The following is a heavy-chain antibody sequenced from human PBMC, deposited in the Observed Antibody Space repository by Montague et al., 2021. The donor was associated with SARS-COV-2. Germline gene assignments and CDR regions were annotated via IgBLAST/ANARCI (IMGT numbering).Heavy chain of an antibody. Sequence: SETLSLTCTVSGVSVKNYYWSWIRQPPGKGLEWIGYVHYSGKTKSNPSLQNPICISLDASKNQFYLSLTSVTSADAAVYYCARHHISTMYGYSWFDPWGRGTLVTVSS. J-gene: IGHJ5*02. D-gene: IGHD1-14*01. V-gene: IGHV4-59*02. CDR3: ARHHISTMYGYSWFDP. CDR2: VHYSGKT. CDR1: GVSVKNYY.